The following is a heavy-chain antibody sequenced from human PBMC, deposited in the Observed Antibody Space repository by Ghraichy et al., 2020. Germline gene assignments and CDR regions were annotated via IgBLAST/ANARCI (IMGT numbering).Heavy chain of an antibody. CDR3: ARGTTVTRVGDF. V-gene: IGHV3-66*01. D-gene: IGHD4-17*01. J-gene: IGHJ4*02. CDR2: IYSGFTT. Sequence: GGSLRLSCAASGFTVSSNYMSWVRQAPGKGLEWVSIIYSGFTTYYSDSVKGRFTISRDNSTNTLSLQMNSLRAEDTAVYYCARGTTVTRVGDFWGQGTLVTVSS. CDR1: GFTVSSNY.